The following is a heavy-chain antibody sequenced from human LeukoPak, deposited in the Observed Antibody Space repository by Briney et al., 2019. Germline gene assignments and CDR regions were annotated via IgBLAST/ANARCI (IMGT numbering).Heavy chain of an antibody. D-gene: IGHD3-16*02. CDR2: VSHDGSTK. J-gene: IGHJ4*02. Sequence: GGSLRLSCAASGFTFSIYAIHWVRQAPGKGLEWVAVVSHDGSTKYYADSVKGRFTISRDNAKNSLYLQMNSLRAEDTAVYYCARDGPSLSYYDYVWGSYRWYFDYWGQGTLVTVSS. CDR1: GFTFSIYA. V-gene: IGHV3-30*04. CDR3: ARDGPSLSYYDYVWGSYRWYFDY.